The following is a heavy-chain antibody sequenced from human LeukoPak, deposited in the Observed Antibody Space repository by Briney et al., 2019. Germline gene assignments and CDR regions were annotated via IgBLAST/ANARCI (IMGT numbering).Heavy chain of an antibody. CDR2: ISYDGSNK. J-gene: IGHJ6*03. CDR3: AKMGEWFGESPYYYYMDV. V-gene: IGHV3-30*18. Sequence: GGSLRLSCAASGFTFSSYGMHWVRQAPGKGLEWVAVISYDGSNKYYADSVKGRFTISRDNSKNTLYLQMNSLRSEDTAVYYCAKMGEWFGESPYYYYMDVWGKGTTVTVSS. D-gene: IGHD3-10*01. CDR1: GFTFSSYG.